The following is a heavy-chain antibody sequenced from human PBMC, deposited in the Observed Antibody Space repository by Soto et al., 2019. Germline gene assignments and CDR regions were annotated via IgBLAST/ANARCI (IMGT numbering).Heavy chain of an antibody. CDR3: ATSTGAPGNY. CDR1: GFTFSTYS. D-gene: IGHD1-26*01. Sequence: GGSLSLSCAASGFTFSTYSMNWVRLAPGKGLEWVSYISSGSSTRHYADPVKGRFTISRDNAKNSLYLQMNSLRAEDAAVYYCATSTGAPGNYWGQGTLVTVSS. CDR2: ISSGSSTR. J-gene: IGHJ4*02. V-gene: IGHV3-48*04.